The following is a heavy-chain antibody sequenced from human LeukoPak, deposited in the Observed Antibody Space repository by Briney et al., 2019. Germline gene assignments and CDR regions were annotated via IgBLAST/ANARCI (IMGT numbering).Heavy chain of an antibody. CDR2: IIPIFGTA. CDR3: AKDYGEFTIPDFDY. CDR1: GGTFSSYA. J-gene: IGHJ4*02. V-gene: IGHV1-69*06. D-gene: IGHD3-10*01. Sequence: SVKVSCKASGGTFSSYAISWVRQAPGQGLEWMGGIIPIFGTANYAQKFQGRVTITADKSTSTAYMELSSLRAEDTAVYYCAKDYGEFTIPDFDYWGQGTLVTVSS.